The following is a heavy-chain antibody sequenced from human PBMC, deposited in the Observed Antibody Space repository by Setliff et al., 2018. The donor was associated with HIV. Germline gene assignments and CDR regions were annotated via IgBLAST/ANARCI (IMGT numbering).Heavy chain of an antibody. CDR1: GYSFTNFW. D-gene: IGHD6-19*01. CDR2: FYPGDFDT. Sequence: PGESLKISCKASGYSFTNFWIGWVRRRPGKGLEWMGIFYPGDFDTRYSPSFEGQVTMSAEKSISTAYLQWDSLKASDTAIYYCARHFSVAGDAFDIWGQGTMVTVSS. CDR3: ARHFSVAGDAFDI. J-gene: IGHJ3*02. V-gene: IGHV5-51*01.